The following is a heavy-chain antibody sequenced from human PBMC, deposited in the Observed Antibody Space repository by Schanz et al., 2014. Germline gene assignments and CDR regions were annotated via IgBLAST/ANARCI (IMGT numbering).Heavy chain of an antibody. CDR3: AKTPREYCNYDNCPNWFDS. J-gene: IGHJ5*01. V-gene: IGHV3-23*04. CDR1: GFTFSSYA. D-gene: IGHD2-15*01. CDR2: ISGTGGDDT. Sequence: VQLVESGGGVVQPGGSLRLSCAASGFTFSSYAMSWVRQAPGKGLLWVSSISGTGGDDTYYADSVKGRFTISRDNSKNTLFLQMNSLRAEDTAVYYCAKTPREYCNYDNCPNWFDSWGQGTLVTASS.